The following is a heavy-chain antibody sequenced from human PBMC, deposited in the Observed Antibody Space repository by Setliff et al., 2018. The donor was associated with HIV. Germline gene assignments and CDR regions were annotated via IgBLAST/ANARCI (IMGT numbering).Heavy chain of an antibody. Sequence: ASVKVSCKASGYTFTSYAMHWVRQAPGQRLEWMGWINAGNGNTKYAQKLQGRVTITRDTSTNTAYMELRSLRSDDTAVYYCARGYGAFDIWGQGTMVTVSS. V-gene: IGHV1-3*01. D-gene: IGHD4-17*01. CDR2: INAGNGNT. CDR3: ARGYGAFDI. CDR1: GYTFTSYA. J-gene: IGHJ3*02.